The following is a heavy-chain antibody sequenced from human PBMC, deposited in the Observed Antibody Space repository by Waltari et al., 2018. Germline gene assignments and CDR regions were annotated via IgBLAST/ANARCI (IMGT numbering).Heavy chain of an antibody. CDR1: GDPMSSSDW. D-gene: IGHD2-15*01. CDR3: ARDRGRGIYLDS. V-gene: IGHV4-4*02. J-gene: IGHJ4*02. CDR2: IQRSGRT. Sequence: QMQLQESGPGLVKPSGPLSLTCTVSGDPMSSSDWWSWVRQTPEKGLEWIGQIQRSGRTHYNPSFESRVTISIDTSKNQFSLKVTSTTAADTAVYYCARDRGRGIYLDSWGRGTLVTVSP.